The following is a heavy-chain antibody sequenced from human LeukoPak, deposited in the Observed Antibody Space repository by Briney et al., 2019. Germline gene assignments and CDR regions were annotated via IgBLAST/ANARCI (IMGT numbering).Heavy chain of an antibody. Sequence: QTGGSLRLSCAASGFTFSSYGMHWVRQAPGKGLEWVAVIWYDGSNKYYADSVKGRFTISRDNSKNTLYLQMNSLRAEDTAVYYCAREGYYDSSAFDIWGQGTMVTVSS. V-gene: IGHV3-33*01. J-gene: IGHJ3*02. CDR2: IWYDGSNK. CDR1: GFTFSSYG. D-gene: IGHD3-22*01. CDR3: AREGYYDSSAFDI.